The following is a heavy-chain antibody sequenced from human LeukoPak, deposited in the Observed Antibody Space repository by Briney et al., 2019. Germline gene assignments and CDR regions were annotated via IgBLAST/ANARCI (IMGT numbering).Heavy chain of an antibody. CDR2: ISAYNGNT. D-gene: IGHD1-26*01. J-gene: IGHJ2*01. Sequence: ASVKVSCKPSGYAFTSYGISWVRQAPGQGLEWMGWISAYNGNTNYAQKLQGRVTMTTDTSTSTAYMELRSLRSDDTAVYYCARGGSSPNYWYFDLWGRGTLVTVSS. CDR3: ARGGSSPNYWYFDL. V-gene: IGHV1-18*01. CDR1: GYAFTSYG.